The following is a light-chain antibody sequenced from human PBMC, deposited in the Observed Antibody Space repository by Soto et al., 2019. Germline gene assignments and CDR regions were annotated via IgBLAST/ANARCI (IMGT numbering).Light chain of an antibody. V-gene: IGKV3-11*01. J-gene: IGKJ1*01. CDR3: QQRSNWPRT. Sequence: IVLTQSPYTLSLSPGERSTLSCMASQSVSSYLAWYQQKPGQAPRLLIYDASNRATGIPARFSGSGSGTDFTLTISSLEPEDFAVYYCQQRSNWPRTFGQGTKVDI. CDR2: DAS. CDR1: QSVSSY.